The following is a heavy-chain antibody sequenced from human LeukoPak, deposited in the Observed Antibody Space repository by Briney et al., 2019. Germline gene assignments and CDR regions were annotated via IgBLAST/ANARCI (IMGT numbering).Heavy chain of an antibody. Sequence: PGGSLRLACAASGLTFSSYGMNWVRQAPEKGLEWVSYISSSGSTIYYADSVKGRFTISRDNAKNSLYLQMNSLRAEDTAVYYCARDPRLDYWGQGTLVTVSS. CDR1: GLTFSSYG. CDR2: ISSSGSTI. CDR3: ARDPRLDY. J-gene: IGHJ4*02. V-gene: IGHV3-48*04.